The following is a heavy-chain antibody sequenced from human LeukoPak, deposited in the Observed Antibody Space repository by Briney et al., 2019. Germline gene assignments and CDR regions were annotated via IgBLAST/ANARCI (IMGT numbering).Heavy chain of an antibody. CDR2: INSDGSST. D-gene: IGHD2-2*01. Sequence: GGSLRLSCAASGFTFSSYWMHWVRHAPGKGLVWVSRINSDGSSTSYADSVKGRFTISRDNAKNTLYLQMNSLRAEDTAVYYCARALVVPAAMDAFDIWGQGTMATVSS. CDR1: GFTFSSYW. J-gene: IGHJ3*02. CDR3: ARALVVPAAMDAFDI. V-gene: IGHV3-74*01.